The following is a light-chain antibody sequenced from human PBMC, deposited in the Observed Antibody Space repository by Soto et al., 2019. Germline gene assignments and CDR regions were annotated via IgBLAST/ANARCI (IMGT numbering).Light chain of an antibody. CDR2: EVS. J-gene: IGLJ2*01. CDR3: SSYAGSKNFVV. V-gene: IGLV2-8*01. CDR1: SSDVGGYNY. Sequence: QSALTQPRSVSGSPGQSVTISCTGTSSDVGGYNYVSWYQHHPGKAPKLMLYEVSKRPSGVPDRFSASKSGNTASLTASGLQADDEADYYCSSYAGSKNFVVFGGGTKVTVL.